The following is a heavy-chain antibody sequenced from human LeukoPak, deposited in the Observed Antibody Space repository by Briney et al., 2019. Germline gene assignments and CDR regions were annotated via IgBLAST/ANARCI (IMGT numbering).Heavy chain of an antibody. J-gene: IGHJ2*01. D-gene: IGHD1-26*01. CDR3: AKGDIAGGTSWHFDL. Sequence: PGGSLRLSCAASGFTFSRFAMSWVRQAPGKGLEWVSSISGRGDYTYFANSVKGRFTIPRDNSENTLYLQMKSLRADDTAVYYCAKGDIAGGTSWHFDLWGRGTLVTASS. V-gene: IGHV3-23*01. CDR1: GFTFSRFA. CDR2: ISGRGDYT.